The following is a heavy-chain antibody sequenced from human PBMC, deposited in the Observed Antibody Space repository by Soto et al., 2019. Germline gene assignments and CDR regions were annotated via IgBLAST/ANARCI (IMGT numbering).Heavy chain of an antibody. CDR2: INPILGIA. V-gene: IGHV1-69*04. CDR1: GYTFTSYG. CDR3: ARGSEGYYFDY. Sequence: ASVKVSCKASGYTFTSYGISWVRQAHGQGLEWMGRINPILGIANYAQKFQGRVTITADKSTSTAYMELSSLRSEDTAVYYCARGSEGYYFDYWGQGTLVTVSS. J-gene: IGHJ4*02.